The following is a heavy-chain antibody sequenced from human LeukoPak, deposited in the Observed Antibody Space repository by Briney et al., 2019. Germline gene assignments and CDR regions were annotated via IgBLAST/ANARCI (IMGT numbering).Heavy chain of an antibody. CDR3: ARGREYYYGTSGYFYFDY. D-gene: IGHD3-22*01. CDR2: VYPGNSDT. Sequence: GESLKISCKASGCSFTSYWIGWVRQLPGKGLEWMGIVYPGNSDTRYSPSFQGQVTISADKSISTAYLQWSSLKASDTAMYYCARGREYYYGTSGYFYFDYWGQGTLATVSS. CDR1: GCSFTSYW. J-gene: IGHJ4*02. V-gene: IGHV5-51*01.